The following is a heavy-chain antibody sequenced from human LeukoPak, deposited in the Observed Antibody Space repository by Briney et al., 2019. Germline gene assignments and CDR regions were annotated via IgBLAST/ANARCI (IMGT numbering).Heavy chain of an antibody. CDR3: ARGKFRRNWFDP. CDR2: INHSGST. CDR1: GGSFSGYY. Sequence: KSSETLSLTCAVYGGSFSGYYWSWIRQPPGKGLEWIGEINHSGSTNYNPSLKSRVTISVDTSKNQFSLKLSSVIAADTAVYYCARGKFRRNWFDPWGQGTLVTVSS. J-gene: IGHJ5*02. V-gene: IGHV4-34*01.